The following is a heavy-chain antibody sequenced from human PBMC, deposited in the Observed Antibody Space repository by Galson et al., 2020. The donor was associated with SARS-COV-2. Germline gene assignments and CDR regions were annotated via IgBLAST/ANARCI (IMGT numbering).Heavy chain of an antibody. CDR3: ARLPYYYDSSYAFDI. Sequence: SETLSITCTVSGGSISSSSYYWGWIRQPPGKGLEWIGSIYYSGSTYYNPSLKSRVTISVDTSKNQFSLKLSSVTAADTAVYYCARLPYYYDSSYAFDIWGQGTMVTVSS. J-gene: IGHJ3*02. CDR2: IYYSGST. CDR1: GGSISSSSYY. V-gene: IGHV4-39*01. D-gene: IGHD3-22*01.